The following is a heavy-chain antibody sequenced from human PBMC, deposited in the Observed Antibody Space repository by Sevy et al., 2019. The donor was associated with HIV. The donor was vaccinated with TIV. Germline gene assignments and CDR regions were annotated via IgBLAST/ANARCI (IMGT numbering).Heavy chain of an antibody. D-gene: IGHD6-13*01. CDR2: ISSSGGST. CDR3: VRWDSSSWSFDY. CDR1: GFIFSSHA. Sequence: GGSLRLSCSASGFIFSSHAMHWVRQAPGKGLQYVSGISSSGGSTYYADSVKGRFTISRDNSKNTLYLQMSSLRAEDTAMYYCVRWDSSSWSFDYWCQGTLVTVSS. V-gene: IGHV3-64D*06. J-gene: IGHJ4*02.